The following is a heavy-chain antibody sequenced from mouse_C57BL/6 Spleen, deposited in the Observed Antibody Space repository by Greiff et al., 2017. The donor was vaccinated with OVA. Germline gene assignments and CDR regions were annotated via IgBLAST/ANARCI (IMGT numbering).Heavy chain of an antibody. CDR1: GFNIKAYY. V-gene: IGHV14-2*01. CDR2: IDPEDGET. CDR3: ARGYDYDGFAY. Sequence: EVKLQESGAELVKPGASVKLSCTASGFNIKAYYMHWVKQRTEQGLEWIGRIDPEDGETKYAPKFPGKATITADTSSNTAYLQLSSLTSEDTAVYYCARGYDYDGFAYWGQGTLVTVSA. D-gene: IGHD2-4*01. J-gene: IGHJ3*01.